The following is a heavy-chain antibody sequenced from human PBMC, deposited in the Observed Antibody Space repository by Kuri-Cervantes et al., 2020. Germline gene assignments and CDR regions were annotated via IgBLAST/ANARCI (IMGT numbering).Heavy chain of an antibody. CDR2: INSDGSST. Sequence: ETLSLTCAASGFTFSSYWMHWVRQAPGKGLVWVSRINSDGSSTSYADSVKGRFTISRDNAKNTLYLQMNSLRAEDTAVYYCARGATNYGSGSYDYYYGMDVWGQGTTVTVSS. J-gene: IGHJ6*02. V-gene: IGHV3-74*01. CDR1: GFTFSSYW. CDR3: ARGATNYGSGSYDYYYGMDV. D-gene: IGHD3-10*01.